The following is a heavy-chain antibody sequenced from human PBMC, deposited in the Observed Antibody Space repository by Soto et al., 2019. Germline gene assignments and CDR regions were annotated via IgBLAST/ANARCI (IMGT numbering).Heavy chain of an antibody. Sequence: EVQLVESGGGLVQPGGSLKLSCVASGFTFSGSAMHWVRQASGKGLEWVGRIRSKANSDATAYGASVKGRFTISRDGSKNTAYLQMNSLKTEDTAVYYCVRYCSGGSCPDAFDIWGQGTMVTVSS. CDR2: IRSKANSDAT. D-gene: IGHD2-15*01. J-gene: IGHJ3*02. V-gene: IGHV3-73*02. CDR1: GFTFSGSA. CDR3: VRYCSGGSCPDAFDI.